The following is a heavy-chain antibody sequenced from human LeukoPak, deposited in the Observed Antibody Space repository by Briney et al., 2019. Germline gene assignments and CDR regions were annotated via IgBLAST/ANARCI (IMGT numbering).Heavy chain of an antibody. V-gene: IGHV1-46*01. CDR3: ARDRIVVVPAAMDYYYYGMDV. Sequence: ASVKVSSKASGYTFTSYYMHWVRQAPGQGLEWTGIINPSGGSTSYAQKFQGRVTMTRDTSTSTVYMELSSLRSEDTAVYYCARDRIVVVPAAMDYYYYGMDVWGQGTTVTVSS. D-gene: IGHD2-2*01. CDR1: GYTFTSYY. J-gene: IGHJ6*02. CDR2: INPSGGST.